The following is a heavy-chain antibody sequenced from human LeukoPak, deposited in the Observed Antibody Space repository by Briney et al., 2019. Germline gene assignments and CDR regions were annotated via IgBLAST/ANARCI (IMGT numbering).Heavy chain of an antibody. CDR2: IWYDGSNK. J-gene: IGHJ6*02. CDR3: ARSQSPYYDILTGYLHGYYYYGMDV. Sequence: PGGSLRLSCAASGFTFSDYYMSWIRQAPGKGLEWVAVIWYDGSNKYYADSVKGRFTISRDNSKNTLYLQMNSLRAEDTAVYYCARSQSPYYDILTGYLHGYYYYGMDVWGQGTTVTVSS. CDR1: GFTFSDYY. V-gene: IGHV3-33*08. D-gene: IGHD3-9*01.